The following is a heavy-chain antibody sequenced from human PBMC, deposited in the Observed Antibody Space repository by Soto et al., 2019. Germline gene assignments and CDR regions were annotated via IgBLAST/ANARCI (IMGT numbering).Heavy chain of an antibody. J-gene: IGHJ4*02. D-gene: IGHD3-22*01. CDR3: ARERYDSSGYYDY. CDR1: GFVFSTYA. V-gene: IGHV3-23*01. CDR2: ITGIGGAT. Sequence: GGSLRLSCAASGFVFSTYAMAWVRQAPGKGLEWVSVITGIGGATYYADSVKGRFTIFRDNSRNTLYLQMTSLRAEDTAVYYCARERYDSSGYYDYWGQGTLVTVSS.